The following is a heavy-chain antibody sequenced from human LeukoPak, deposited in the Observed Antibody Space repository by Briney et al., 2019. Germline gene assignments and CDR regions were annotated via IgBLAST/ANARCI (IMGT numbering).Heavy chain of an antibody. Sequence: ASVKVSCKASGGTFSSYAINWVRQATGQGLEWMGWMNPNSGNTGYAQKFQGRVTMTRNTSISTAYMELSSLRSEDTAVYYCARGRHRNGTYPGRYWGQGTLVTVSS. V-gene: IGHV1-8*02. J-gene: IGHJ4*02. CDR1: GGTFSSYA. CDR3: ARGRHRNGTYPGRY. D-gene: IGHD3-10*01. CDR2: MNPNSGNT.